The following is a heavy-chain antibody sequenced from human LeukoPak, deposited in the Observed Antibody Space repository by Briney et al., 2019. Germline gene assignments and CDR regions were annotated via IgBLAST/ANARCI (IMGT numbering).Heavy chain of an antibody. V-gene: IGHV1-69*05. CDR3: ARLNLDSGGSWYYFDY. Sequence: SVKVSCKASGGTFSSYAISWVRQAPGQGLEWMGRIIPIFGTANYAQKFQGRVTITTDESTSTAYMELSSLRSEDTDVYYCARLNLDSGGSWYYFDYWGQGTLVTVSS. CDR2: IIPIFGTA. D-gene: IGHD2-15*01. J-gene: IGHJ4*02. CDR1: GGTFSSYA.